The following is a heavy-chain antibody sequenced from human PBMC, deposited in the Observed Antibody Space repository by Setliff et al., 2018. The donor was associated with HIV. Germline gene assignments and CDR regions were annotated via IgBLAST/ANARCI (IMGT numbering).Heavy chain of an antibody. J-gene: IGHJ4*02. V-gene: IGHV3-33*03. CDR1: GFTFSSYT. CDR3: AKDDGSYLVNYFDS. D-gene: IGHD1-26*01. CDR2: IWFDGRSK. Sequence: GESLKISCAASGFTFSSYTMNWVRQAPGKGLEWVAVIWFDGRSKYYADSVKGRFTISRDNSKNTLYLQMNSLRVEDTALYYCAKDDGSYLVNYFDSWGQGTLVTVS.